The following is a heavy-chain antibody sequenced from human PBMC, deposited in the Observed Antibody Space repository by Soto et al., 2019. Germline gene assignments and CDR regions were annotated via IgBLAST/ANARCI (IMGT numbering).Heavy chain of an antibody. CDR3: AQETATGGGAFHI. J-gene: IGHJ3*02. CDR1: GFICSSYD. Sequence: GGSLRLSCAASGFICSSYDMSWVRQAPGKGLEWVSTILVDGRTFYVDSVKGRFTISRDNSKNTVYLQMNSLTAGDTALYYCAQETATGGGAFHICGQGTMVTV. D-gene: IGHD2-8*02. CDR2: ILVDGRT. V-gene: IGHV3-23*01.